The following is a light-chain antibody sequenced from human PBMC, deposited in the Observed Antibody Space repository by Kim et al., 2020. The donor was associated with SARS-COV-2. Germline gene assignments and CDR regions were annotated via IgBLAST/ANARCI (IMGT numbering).Light chain of an antibody. CDR3: QQSGAFLT. V-gene: IGKV6-21*02. J-gene: IGKJ4*01. CDR2: YAS. Sequence: SIGNRLHWYQQKPDQSPRLLIRYASQSITGVPPRFSGSGSGTEFTLTINSLEAEDAATYYCQQSGAFLTFGGGTKLEIK. CDR1: SIGNR.